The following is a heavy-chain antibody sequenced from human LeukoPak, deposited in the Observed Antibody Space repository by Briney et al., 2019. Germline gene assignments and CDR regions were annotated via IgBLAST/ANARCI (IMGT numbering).Heavy chain of an antibody. CDR2: IYYSGST. V-gene: IGHV4-59*01. Sequence: SETLSLTCTVSGGSISSYYWSWIRQPPGKGLEWFGYIYYSGSTNYNPSLKSRVTISVDTSKNQFSLKLSSVTAADTAVYYCARGVGYGGTYFDYWGQGTLVTVSS. CDR3: ARGVGYGGTYFDY. J-gene: IGHJ4*02. D-gene: IGHD3-10*01. CDR1: GGSISSYY.